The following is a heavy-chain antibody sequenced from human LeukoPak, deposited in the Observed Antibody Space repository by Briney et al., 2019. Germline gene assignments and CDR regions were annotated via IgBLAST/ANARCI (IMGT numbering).Heavy chain of an antibody. CDR2: IYYSGST. J-gene: IGHJ4*02. CDR3: ARVPAAMILASFDY. V-gene: IGHV4-39*07. Sequence: SETLSLTCTVSGGSISGSSYYWGWIRQPPGKGLEWIGSIYYSGSTYYNPSLKSRVTISVDTSKNQFSLKLSSVTAADTAVYYCARVPAAMILASFDYWGQGTLVTVSS. D-gene: IGHD2-2*01. CDR1: GGSISGSSYY.